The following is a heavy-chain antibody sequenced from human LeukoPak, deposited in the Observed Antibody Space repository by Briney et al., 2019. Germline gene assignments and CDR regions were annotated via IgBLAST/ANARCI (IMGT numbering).Heavy chain of an antibody. CDR1: GGSISSYY. J-gene: IGHJ3*02. D-gene: IGHD3-10*01. CDR2: ISTSGST. Sequence: PSETLSLTRTVSGGSISSYYWSWIRQPAGKGLESIGHISTSGSTNYNPSLKSRVTMSVDTSKNQFSLKLSSVTAADTAVYYCAKSNGYGLVDIWGQGTMVTVSS. CDR3: AKSNGYGLVDI. V-gene: IGHV4-4*07.